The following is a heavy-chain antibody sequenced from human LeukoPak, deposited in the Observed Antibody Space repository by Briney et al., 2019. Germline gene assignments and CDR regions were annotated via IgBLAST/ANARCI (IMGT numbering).Heavy chain of an antibody. CDR1: GFTVRSYW. CDR3: ARAGIPIYYYYMDV. Sequence: GGSLRLSCAVSGFTVRSYWMSWVRQAPGKGLVWVSRINSDGSSTSYADSVKGRFTISRDNAENTLYLQMNSLRAEDTAVYYCARAGIPIYYYYMDVWGKGTTVTISS. J-gene: IGHJ6*03. V-gene: IGHV3-74*01. CDR2: INSDGSST. D-gene: IGHD3-10*01.